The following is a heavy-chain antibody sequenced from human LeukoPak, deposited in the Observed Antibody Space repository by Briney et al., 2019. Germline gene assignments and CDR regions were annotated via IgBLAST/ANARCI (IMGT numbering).Heavy chain of an antibody. CDR2: IKQDGSEK. CDR1: GFTFNSYW. V-gene: IGHV3-7*01. D-gene: IGHD1-7*01. Sequence: GGSLRLSCAASGFTFNSYWMDWVRQAPGKGLEWVANIKQDGSEKYYVDSVKGRFTISRDNAENSLYLQMNSLRAEDTAVYYCATSRTFDYWGQGTLVTVSS. J-gene: IGHJ4*02. CDR3: ATSRTFDY.